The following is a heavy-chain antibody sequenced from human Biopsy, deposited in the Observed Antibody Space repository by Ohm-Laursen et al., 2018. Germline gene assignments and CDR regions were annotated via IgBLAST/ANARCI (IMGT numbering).Heavy chain of an antibody. CDR2: IYYTGST. Sequence: SGTLSLTWTVSRDSISNYYWTWIRQSPGKGLEWIGYIYYTGSTNYNPSVKSRVTISVDTSKNQFSLKLTSVTAADTAVYYCARDLIAYCPTTSCDNFGMDVWGQGTTVTVSS. CDR3: ARDLIAYCPTTSCDNFGMDV. CDR1: RDSISNYY. V-gene: IGHV4-59*01. D-gene: IGHD2-2*01. J-gene: IGHJ6*02.